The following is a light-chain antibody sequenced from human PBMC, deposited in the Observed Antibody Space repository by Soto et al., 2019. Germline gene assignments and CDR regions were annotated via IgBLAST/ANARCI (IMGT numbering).Light chain of an antibody. Sequence: EIVLTQSPGTLSLSPGERATLSCRAIQSVRSNYLAWYQQKPGQAPRLLIYGAFSRASGIPDRFGGSGSRTDFTLTISRLEPEDFAVYFCQQYSSSPSITFGQGTRLEIK. J-gene: IGKJ5*01. V-gene: IGKV3-20*01. CDR3: QQYSSSPSIT. CDR1: QSVRSNY. CDR2: GAF.